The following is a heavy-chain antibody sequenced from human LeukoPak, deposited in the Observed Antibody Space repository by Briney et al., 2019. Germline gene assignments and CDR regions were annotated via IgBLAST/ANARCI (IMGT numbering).Heavy chain of an antibody. Sequence: GSLRLSCAASGFTFSSHAMGWVRQAPGKGLEWVAAIRYNGAGTFYADSVNGRFTISRDNTKNTLYLQMNSLRPEDTATYYCARRGDVWSDSYAFAMEVWGQGTTVTVSS. CDR2: IRYNGAGT. CDR3: ARRGDVWSDSYAFAMEV. J-gene: IGHJ6*02. CDR1: GFTFSSHA. V-gene: IGHV3-23*01. D-gene: IGHD3-3*01.